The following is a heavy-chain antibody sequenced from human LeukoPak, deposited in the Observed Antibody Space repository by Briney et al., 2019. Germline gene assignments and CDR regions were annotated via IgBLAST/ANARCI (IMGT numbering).Heavy chain of an antibody. CDR2: INSDGSST. Sequence: PGGSLRLSCAASGLTFSSYWMHWVRQAPEKGLVWVSRINSDGSSTSYADSVKGRFTISRDNAKNTLYLQMNSLRAEDTAVYYCARDERIAAATNWFDPWGQGTLVTVSS. V-gene: IGHV3-74*01. CDR1: GLTFSSYW. D-gene: IGHD6-13*01. J-gene: IGHJ5*02. CDR3: ARDERIAAATNWFDP.